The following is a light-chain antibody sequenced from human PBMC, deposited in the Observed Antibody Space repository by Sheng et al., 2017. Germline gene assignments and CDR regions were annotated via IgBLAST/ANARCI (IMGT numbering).Light chain of an antibody. J-gene: IGKJ4*01. V-gene: IGKV3-11*01. CDR3: QQRSNWPLT. Sequence: EIVLTQSPGTLSLSPGERATLSCRASQSVRGYLAWYQQKPGQAPRLLIYDASNRATGIPARFSGSGSGTDFTLTISNLEPEDFAVYYCQQRSNWPLTFGGGTKVEIK. CDR2: DAS. CDR1: QSVRGY.